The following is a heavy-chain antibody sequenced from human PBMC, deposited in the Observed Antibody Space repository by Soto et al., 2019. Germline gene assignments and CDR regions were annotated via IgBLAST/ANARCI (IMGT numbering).Heavy chain of an antibody. V-gene: IGHV3-74*01. CDR3: ALSHTVTTDY. CDR1: GLTFSSYW. Sequence: PGGSLRLSSAASGLTFSSYWMHWVRQAPGKGLVWVSRINSAGSSTSYADSVKGRFTISRDNAKNTLYLQMNSLRAEDTAVYYCALSHTVTTDYWGQGTLVTVSS. CDR2: INSAGSST. J-gene: IGHJ4*02. D-gene: IGHD4-17*01.